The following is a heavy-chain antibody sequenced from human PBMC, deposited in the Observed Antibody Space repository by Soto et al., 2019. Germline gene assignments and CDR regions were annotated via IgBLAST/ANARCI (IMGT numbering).Heavy chain of an antibody. CDR1: GDSISTSNYY. CDR2: IFYSGGT. J-gene: IGHJ4*02. CDR3: ASRGCGDYLVDS. D-gene: IGHD4-17*01. V-gene: IGHV4-39*01. Sequence: QLLLQESGPGLVKPSETLSLTCTVSGDSISTSNYYWGWIRQPPGEGLEWIGHIFYSGGTYYNPSLKSRVTISVDTSKNQVSLKLNSITAADTAVYFCASRGCGDYLVDSWGQGMLVTVSS.